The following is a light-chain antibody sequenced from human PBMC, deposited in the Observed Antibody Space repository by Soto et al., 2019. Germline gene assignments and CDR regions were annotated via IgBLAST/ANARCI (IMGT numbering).Light chain of an antibody. CDR1: QDIRSS. CDR3: QQDSSWPLT. CDR2: GAS. V-gene: IGKV3-15*01. J-gene: IGKJ4*01. Sequence: EIVMTQSTATLSVSPGERATLSCRASQDIRSSLAWYQQKPGQAPRLLIYGASIRATGVPATFSGSGSGTEFTLSISSLQSEHLGVYYCQQDSSWPLTFGGGTKVDI.